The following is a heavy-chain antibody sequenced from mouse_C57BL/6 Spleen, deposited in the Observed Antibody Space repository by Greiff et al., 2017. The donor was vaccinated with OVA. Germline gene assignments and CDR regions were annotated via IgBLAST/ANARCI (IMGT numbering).Heavy chain of an antibody. V-gene: IGHV1-69*01. D-gene: IGHD3-1*01. J-gene: IGHJ2*01. CDR3: ARGGFLHFDY. CDR2: IDPSDSYT. Sequence: QVQLQQPGAELVMPGASVKLSCKASGYTFTSYWMHWVKQRPGQGLEWIGEIDPSDSYTNYNQKFKGKSTLTVDKSSSTAYKQLSSLTSEDSAVYYCARGGFLHFDYWGQGTTLTVSS. CDR1: GYTFTSYW.